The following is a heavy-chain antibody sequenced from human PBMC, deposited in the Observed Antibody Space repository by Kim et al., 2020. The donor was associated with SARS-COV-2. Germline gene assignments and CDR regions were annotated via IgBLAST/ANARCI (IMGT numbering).Heavy chain of an antibody. J-gene: IGHJ4*02. D-gene: IGHD6-13*01. CDR2: IYYSGST. CDR1: GGSISSYY. Sequence: PETLSLTCTVSGGSISSYYWSWIRQPPGKGLEWIGYIYYSGSTNYNPSLKSRVTISVDTSKNQFSLKLSSVTAADTAVYYCAGGWDSSSWYGFVNYWGQGTLVTVSS. V-gene: IGHV4-59*08. CDR3: AGGWDSSSWYGFVNY.